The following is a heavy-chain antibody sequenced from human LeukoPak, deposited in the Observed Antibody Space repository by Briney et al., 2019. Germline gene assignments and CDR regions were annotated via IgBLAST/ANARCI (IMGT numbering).Heavy chain of an antibody. CDR3: ARNGMVSSSWPYYYYGMDV. Sequence: ASVKVSCKASGYTFTSYDINWVRQATGQGLEWMGWMNPNSGNTGYAQKFQGRVTMTRNTSISTAQMELSSLRSEDTAVYYCARNGMVSSSWPYYYYGMDVWGQGTTVTVSS. D-gene: IGHD6-13*01. V-gene: IGHV1-8*01. CDR1: GYTFTSYD. J-gene: IGHJ6*02. CDR2: MNPNSGNT.